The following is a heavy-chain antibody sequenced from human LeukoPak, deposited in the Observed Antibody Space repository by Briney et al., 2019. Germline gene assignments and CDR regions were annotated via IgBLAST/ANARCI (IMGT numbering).Heavy chain of an antibody. CDR3: ARGLTPKLAAAYDY. CDR1: GGSFSGYY. D-gene: IGHD6-13*01. V-gene: IGHV4-34*01. Sequence: PSETLSLTCAVYGGSFSGYYWSWIRQPPGKGLEWIGEITHSGSTNYNPSLKSRVTISVDTSKNQFPLKLSSVTAADTAVYYCARGLTPKLAAAYDYWGQGTLVTVSS. CDR2: ITHSGST. J-gene: IGHJ4*02.